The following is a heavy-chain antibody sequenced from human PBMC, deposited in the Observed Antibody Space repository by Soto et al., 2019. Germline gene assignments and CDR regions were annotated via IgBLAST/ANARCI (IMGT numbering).Heavy chain of an antibody. J-gene: IGHJ4*02. V-gene: IGHV3-74*01. D-gene: IGHD6-19*01. Sequence: EVQLVESGGGLVQPGGSLRLSCAASGFTFSNHWMHWVRQAPGKGLEWVSRINSDGSTTTYADSVKGRFTIFRQNAKNTLYLQLNSLRAEDTALYYCARGYSSGPDYWGQGTLATVSS. CDR2: INSDGSTT. CDR3: ARGYSSGPDY. CDR1: GFTFSNHW.